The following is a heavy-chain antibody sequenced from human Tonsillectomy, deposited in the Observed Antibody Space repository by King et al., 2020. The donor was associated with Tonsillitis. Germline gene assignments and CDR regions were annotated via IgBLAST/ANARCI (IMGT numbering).Heavy chain of an antibody. D-gene: IGHD4-17*01. CDR3: ARRCYGDPLFFY. J-gene: IGHJ4*02. CDR2: VYYSGST. V-gene: IGHV4-39*07. CDR1: GGSISSRSYY. Sequence: QLQESGPGLVKPSETLSLTCTVSGGSISSRSYYWGWIRQPPGGGLEWIGSVYYSGSTYYNPSLKSRVTISLDTSKNQLSLKLSSVTAADTAVFYCARRCYGDPLFFYWGQGTLVTVSS.